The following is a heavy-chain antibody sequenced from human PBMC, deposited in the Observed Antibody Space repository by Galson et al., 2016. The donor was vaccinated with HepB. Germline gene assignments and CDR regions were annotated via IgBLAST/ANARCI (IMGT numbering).Heavy chain of an antibody. CDR3: AKDPVRLEDLLTGPPKNPDY. J-gene: IGHJ4*02. CDR2: ISSSGTTI. Sequence: SLRLSCAASGFTFSRYEMNWVRQAPGKGLEWVSYISSSGTTIYYADSVKGRFTISRDNAKNSLYLQMNSLKAEDTAVYYCAKDPVRLEDLLTGPPKNPDYWGQGTLVTVSS. CDR1: GFTFSRYE. V-gene: IGHV3-48*03. D-gene: IGHD3-9*01.